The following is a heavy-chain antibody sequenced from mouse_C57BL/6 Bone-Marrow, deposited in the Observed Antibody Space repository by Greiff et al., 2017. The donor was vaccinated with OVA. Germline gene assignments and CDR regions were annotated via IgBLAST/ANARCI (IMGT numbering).Heavy chain of an antibody. J-gene: IGHJ2*01. CDR2: INPYNGGT. V-gene: IGHV1-19*01. Sequence: EVQLQQSGPVLVKPGASVKMSCKASGYTFTDYYMNWVKQSPGKSLEWIGVINPYNGGTSYNQKFKGKATLTVDKSSSTAYMELNSLTSEDSAVYYCARCPTGPKFDYWGQGTTLTVSS. CDR3: ARCPTGPKFDY. CDR1: GYTFTDYY. D-gene: IGHD4-1*02.